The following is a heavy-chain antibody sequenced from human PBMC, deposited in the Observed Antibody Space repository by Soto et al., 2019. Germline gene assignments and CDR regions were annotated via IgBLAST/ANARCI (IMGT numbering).Heavy chain of an antibody. Sequence: QVQLVQSGAEVKKPGSSMKVSCKTSGCTLGTYDINWVRQAPGQGLEWMGGIMAFIGSTKYAQKVQGRVTMTADTYIDTGYRQLNSLTSEDTAVYYWARRGFSSAWRVDHWGHGTLVHASS. CDR1: GCTLGTYD. CDR2: IMAFIGST. J-gene: IGHJ4*01. V-gene: IGHV1-69*06. D-gene: IGHD6-6*01. CDR3: ARRGFSSAWRVDH.